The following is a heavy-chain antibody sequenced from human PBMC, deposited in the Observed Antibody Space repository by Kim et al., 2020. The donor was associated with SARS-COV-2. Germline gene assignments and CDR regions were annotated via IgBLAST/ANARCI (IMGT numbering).Heavy chain of an antibody. J-gene: IGHJ5*02. CDR1: GGSFSGYY. CDR2: INHSGST. D-gene: IGHD3-3*01. CDR3: ARGSTIFGVVTGFDP. Sequence: SETLSLTCAVYGGSFSGYYWSWIRQPPGKGLEWIGEINHSGSTNYNPSLKSRVTISVDTSKNQFYLKLSSGTAADTAVYYCARGSTIFGVVTGFDPWGQGTLVTVSS. V-gene: IGHV4-34*01.